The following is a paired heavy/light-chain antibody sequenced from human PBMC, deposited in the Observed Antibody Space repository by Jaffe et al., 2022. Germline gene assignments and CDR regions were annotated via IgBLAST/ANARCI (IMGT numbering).Heavy chain of an antibody. CDR3: TRSAYYEIWGSSSDYSVH. CDR1: GDSITSGSYF. CDR2: VHTSGST. J-gene: IGHJ4*02. V-gene: IGHV4-61*02. D-gene: IGHD3-16*01. Sequence: QVQLQESGPGLVKPSQTLSLTCSVSGDSITSGSYFWGWIRQPAGKGLEWIGRVHTSGSTYYNPSLSSRVTISVDTSKNQFSLKLSSVTAADTAVYYCTRSAYYEIWGSSSDYSVHWGQGTLVTVSS.
Light chain of an antibody. Sequence: DIQMTQSPSTLSASVGDRVTITCRASQSISRWLAWYQQKPGKAPKLLIFQASSLESGVPSRFTGSGSGTDFTLTINSLQPDDFATYYCQQYDRYSTFGQGTKVEIK. CDR2: QAS. V-gene: IGKV1-5*03. J-gene: IGKJ1*01. CDR1: QSISRW. CDR3: QQYDRYST.